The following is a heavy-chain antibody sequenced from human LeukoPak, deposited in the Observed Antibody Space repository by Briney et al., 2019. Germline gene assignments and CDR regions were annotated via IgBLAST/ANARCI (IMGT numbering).Heavy chain of an antibody. V-gene: IGHV3-53*01. J-gene: IGHJ3*02. CDR3: AKDRSRWELRPAAFDI. CDR2: IYSGGST. Sequence: PGGSLRLSCAASGFTVSSNYMSWVRRAPGKGLEWVSVIYSGGSTYYADSVKGRFTISRENSKNTLYLQLNSLRAEDTAVYYCAKDRSRWELRPAAFDIWGQGTMVTVSS. CDR1: GFTVSSNY. D-gene: IGHD1-26*01.